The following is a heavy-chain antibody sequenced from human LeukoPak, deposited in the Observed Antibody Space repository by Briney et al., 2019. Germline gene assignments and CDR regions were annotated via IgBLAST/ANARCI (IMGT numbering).Heavy chain of an antibody. CDR1: GYIFTSYD. J-gene: IGHJ4*02. CDR2: MNPNSGNT. D-gene: IGHD4-17*01. CDR3: ARQDDYGDYVIDY. Sequence: ASVKVSCKASGYIFTSYDINWVRQATGQGLEWMGWMNPNSGNTGYAQKFQGRVTMTRNTSISTAYMELSSLRSEDTAVYYCARQDDYGDYVIDYWGQGTLVTVSS. V-gene: IGHV1-8*01.